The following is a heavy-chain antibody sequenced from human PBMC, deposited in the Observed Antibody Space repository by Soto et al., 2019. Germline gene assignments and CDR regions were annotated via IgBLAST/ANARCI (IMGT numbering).Heavy chain of an antibody. CDR3: TRDRSIPTVTTDYYYYYGMDV. CDR1: GGTFSSYA. V-gene: IGHV1-69*13. CDR2: IIPIFGTA. J-gene: IGHJ6*01. Sequence: SVKVSCKASGGTFSSYAISWVRQAPGQGLEWMGGIIPIFGTANYAQKFQGRVTITADESTSTAYMELSSLRSEDTAVYYCTRDRSIPTVTTDYYYYYGMDVWGQGTTVTVSS. D-gene: IGHD4-17*01.